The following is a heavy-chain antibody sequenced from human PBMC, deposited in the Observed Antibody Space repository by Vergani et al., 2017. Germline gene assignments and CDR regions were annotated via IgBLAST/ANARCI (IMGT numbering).Heavy chain of an antibody. V-gene: IGHV1-18*04. CDR1: GYTFTSYG. J-gene: IGHJ4*02. CDR2: ISAYNGGT. CDR3: ARRLPNWGSRGFDY. Sequence: QVQLVQSGAEVKKPGASVKVSCKASGYTFTSYGISWVRQAPGQGLEWMGWISAYNGGTNYAQKFQGRVTMTRDTSISTAYMELSRLRSDDTAVYYCARRLPNWGSRGFDYWGQGTLVTVSS. D-gene: IGHD7-27*01.